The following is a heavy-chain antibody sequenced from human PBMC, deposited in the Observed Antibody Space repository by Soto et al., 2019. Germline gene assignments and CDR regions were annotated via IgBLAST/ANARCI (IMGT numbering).Heavy chain of an antibody. D-gene: IGHD3-10*01. J-gene: IGHJ3*02. CDR2: IYHSGST. CDR3: ARAHGSGWGAFDI. Sequence: PSETLSLTCAVSGGSISSGGYSWSWIRQPPGKGLEWIGYIYHSGSTYYNPSLKSRVTISVDRSKNQFSLKLSSVTAADTAVYYCARAHGSGWGAFDIWGQETLVTVS. CDR1: GGSISSGGYS. V-gene: IGHV4-30-2*01.